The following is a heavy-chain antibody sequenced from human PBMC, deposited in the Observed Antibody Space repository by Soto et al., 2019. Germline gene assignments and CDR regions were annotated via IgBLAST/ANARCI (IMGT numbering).Heavy chain of an antibody. CDR2: FDPEEAET. V-gene: IGHV1-24*01. D-gene: IGHD2-15*01. CDR1: GYTVTEFS. CDR3: ATGNVEGVAEYYLDY. J-gene: IGHJ4*02. Sequence: GASVKVSCKVSGYTVTEFSIHWVRQAPGKGLEWMGGFDPEEAETIYAQKFQGRVTMTEDSSTDTAYMELSSLRSDDTAVYYRATGNVEGVAEYYLDYWGQGTLVTVSS.